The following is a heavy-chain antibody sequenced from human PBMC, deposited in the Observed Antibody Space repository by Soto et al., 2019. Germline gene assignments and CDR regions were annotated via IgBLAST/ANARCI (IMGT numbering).Heavy chain of an antibody. CDR2: IYADGTT. D-gene: IGHD4-17*01. CDR3: ARGGGPFINSVTNPFDY. Sequence: EVPLVESGGGLVQPEGSLRLSCVVSGFSVSNNYMSWVRQAPGMRLDWVSVIYADGTTYYVDSVKGRFTISRHNSRNTLYLQMDSLRTEDTAVYYCARGGGPFINSVTNPFDYWGQGTLVTVSS. J-gene: IGHJ4*02. CDR1: GFSVSNNY. V-gene: IGHV3-53*04.